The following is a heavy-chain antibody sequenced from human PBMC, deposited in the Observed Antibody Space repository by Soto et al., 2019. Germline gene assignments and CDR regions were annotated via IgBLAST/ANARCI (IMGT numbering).Heavy chain of an antibody. D-gene: IGHD3-9*01. CDR1: GFTFSNYA. CDR2: ISNDGSNE. Sequence: QVQLEESGGGVVQPGRSLRLSCAASGFTFSNYALHWVRQAPGKGLEWVAVISNDGSNEHYADSVTGQFAISRDNSKNALYLQMNSPRAEDTAVYYCAGGGGHYDWNLFDPWGQGTLVTVSS. J-gene: IGHJ5*02. V-gene: IGHV3-30*09. CDR3: AGGGGHYDWNLFDP.